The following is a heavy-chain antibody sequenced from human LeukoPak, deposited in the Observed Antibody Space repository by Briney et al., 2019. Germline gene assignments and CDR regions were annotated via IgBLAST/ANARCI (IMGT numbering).Heavy chain of an antibody. Sequence: KPSETLSLTCAVYGGSFSGYYWNWIRQPPGKGLGGIGEINHSGSINYNPSLKSRVTISVDTSKNQFSLKLSSVTAADTAVYYCASGYSYGYNALDYWGQGTLVTVSS. CDR1: GGSFSGYY. CDR3: ASGYSYGYNALDY. J-gene: IGHJ4*02. CDR2: INHSGSI. V-gene: IGHV4-34*01. D-gene: IGHD5-18*01.